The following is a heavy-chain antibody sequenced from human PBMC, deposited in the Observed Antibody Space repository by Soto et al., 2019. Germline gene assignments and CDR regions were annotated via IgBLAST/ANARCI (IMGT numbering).Heavy chain of an antibody. Sequence: QVQLVQSGAEVKKPGASMKVSCRASGYTFTNYAMQWARQAPGQTLEWMGWINAGNGNTKYSQKFQGRITITRDTIASTAYLELSRLRSEDTAVYYCARGIWTMARGSVYFGCWGQGALLTVS. CDR1: GYTFTNYA. V-gene: IGHV1-3*01. J-gene: IGHJ4*02. CDR2: INAGNGNT. D-gene: IGHD3-10*01. CDR3: ARGIWTMARGSVYFGC.